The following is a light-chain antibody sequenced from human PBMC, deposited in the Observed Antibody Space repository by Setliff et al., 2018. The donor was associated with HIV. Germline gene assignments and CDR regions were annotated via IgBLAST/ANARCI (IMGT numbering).Light chain of an antibody. CDR1: SSDVGSYNL. CDR2: EVS. V-gene: IGLV2-23*02. CDR3: CSYAGSKTFV. J-gene: IGLJ1*01. Sequence: QSALTQPASVSGSPGQSITISCTGTSSDVGSYNLVSWYQHHPGKAPKLMIYEVSKWPSGVSNRFSGSKSGNTASLTISGLQAEDETDYYCCSYAGSKTFVFRTGTKVTVL.